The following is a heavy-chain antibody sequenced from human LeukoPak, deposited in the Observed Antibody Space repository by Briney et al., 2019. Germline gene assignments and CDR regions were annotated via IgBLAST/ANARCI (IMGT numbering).Heavy chain of an antibody. CDR1: GFTFSSYA. D-gene: IGHD3-3*01. CDR2: ISYDGSNK. CDR3: ARGGDFGVELDY. J-gene: IGHJ4*02. Sequence: PGGSLRLSCAASGFTFSSYAMHWVRQAPGKGLEWVAVISYDGSNKYYADSVKGRFTISRDNSKNTLYLQMNSLRAEDTAVYYCARGGDFGVELDYWGQGTLVTVSS. V-gene: IGHV3-30*04.